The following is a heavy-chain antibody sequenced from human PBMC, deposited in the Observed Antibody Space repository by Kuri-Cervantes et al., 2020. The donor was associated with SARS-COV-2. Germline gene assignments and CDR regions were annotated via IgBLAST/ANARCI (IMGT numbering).Heavy chain of an antibody. Sequence: GESLKISCAASGFIFSSYGMNWVRQAPGKGLEWVSSISSSSSYIYYADSVKGRFTISRDNAKNSLYLQMNSLRAEDTAVYYCARMYNWNYGYLDDYWGQGTLVTVSS. CDR2: ISSSSSYI. CDR1: GFIFSSYG. CDR3: ARMYNWNYGYLDDY. J-gene: IGHJ4*02. D-gene: IGHD1-7*01. V-gene: IGHV3-21*01.